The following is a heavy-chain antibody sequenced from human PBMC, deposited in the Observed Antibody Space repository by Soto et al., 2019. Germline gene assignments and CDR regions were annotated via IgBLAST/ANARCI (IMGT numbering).Heavy chain of an antibody. D-gene: IGHD5-18*01. CDR2: ISYDGSNK. J-gene: IGHJ3*02. CDR1: GFTFSSYG. CDR3: AKDRSYGDGDFDI. V-gene: IGHV3-30*18. Sequence: SCAASGFTFSSYGMHWVRQAPGKGLEWVAVISYDGSNKYYADSVKGRFTISRDNSKNTLYLQMNSLRAEDTAVYYCAKDRSYGDGDFDIWGQGTLVTVSS.